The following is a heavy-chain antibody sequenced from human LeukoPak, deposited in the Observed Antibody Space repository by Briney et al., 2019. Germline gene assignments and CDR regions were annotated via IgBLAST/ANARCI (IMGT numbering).Heavy chain of an antibody. Sequence: GGSLRLSCAASGFTFSSYGMHWVRQAPGKGLEWVAVIWYDGSNKYYADSVKGRFTISRDNSKNTLYLQMNSLIAEDTAVYYCARIYDSSGQSTIFDYWGQGTLVTVS. CDR2: IWYDGSNK. J-gene: IGHJ4*02. CDR3: ARIYDSSGQSTIFDY. V-gene: IGHV3-33*01. D-gene: IGHD3-22*01. CDR1: GFTFSSYG.